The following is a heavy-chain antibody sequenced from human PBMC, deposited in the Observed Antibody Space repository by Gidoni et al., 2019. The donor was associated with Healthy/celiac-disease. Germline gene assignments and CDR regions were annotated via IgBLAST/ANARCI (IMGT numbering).Heavy chain of an antibody. J-gene: IGHJ6*03. D-gene: IGHD2-15*01. V-gene: IGHV1-69*04. CDR2: IIPILGRA. Sequence: VQLVQSGAEVKKPGSSVKVSCKASGGTFSSYAISWVRQAPGQGLEWMGRIIPILGRANYAQKFQGRVTITADKSTSTAYMELGSLRSEDTAVYYCARVVVVVAANYYYYYMDVWGKGTTVTVSS. CDR1: GGTFSSYA. CDR3: ARVVVVVAANYYYYYMDV.